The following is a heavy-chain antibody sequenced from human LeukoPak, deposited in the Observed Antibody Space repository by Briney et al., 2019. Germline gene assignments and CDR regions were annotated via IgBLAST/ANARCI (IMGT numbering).Heavy chain of an antibody. CDR3: SRGGGMAVAGR. V-gene: IGHV4-39*07. Sequence: SETLSLTCTVSGASINNSGFYWNWIRQPPGKGLEWIGSLYYNGSPYYNPSLKSRVTMSIDMSKNQFSLSLTSMTAADTAVYYCSRGGGMAVAGRWGQGTLVTVSS. J-gene: IGHJ4*02. D-gene: IGHD6-19*01. CDR1: GASINNSGFY. CDR2: LYYNGSP.